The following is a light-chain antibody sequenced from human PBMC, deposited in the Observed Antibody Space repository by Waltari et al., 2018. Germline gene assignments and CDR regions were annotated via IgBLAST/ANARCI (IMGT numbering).Light chain of an antibody. V-gene: IGLV2-8*01. Sequence: QSALTQPPSASGSPGQSVTISCTGTSSDFGGYNYVSWYQRHPGNAPKLMIYEVNKRPSGVPDRFSGSKSGNTASLTVSGLQAEDEAEYSCSSYAGSNNWVFGGGTKLTVL. CDR2: EVN. CDR3: SSYAGSNNWV. J-gene: IGLJ3*02. CDR1: SSDFGGYNY.